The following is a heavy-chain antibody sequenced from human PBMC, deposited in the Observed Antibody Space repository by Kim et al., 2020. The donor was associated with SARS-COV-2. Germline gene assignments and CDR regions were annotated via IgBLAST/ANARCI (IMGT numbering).Heavy chain of an antibody. CDR1: GYTFTSYY. J-gene: IGHJ6*02. D-gene: IGHD5-12*01. Sequence: ASVKVSCKASGYTFTSYYMHWVRQAPGQGLEWMGIINPSGGSTSYAQKFQGRVTMTRDTSTSTVYMELSSLRSEDTAVYYCARDTEVATILGLLDYGMDVWGQGTTVTVSS. CDR3: ARDTEVATILGLLDYGMDV. V-gene: IGHV1-46*01. CDR2: INPSGGST.